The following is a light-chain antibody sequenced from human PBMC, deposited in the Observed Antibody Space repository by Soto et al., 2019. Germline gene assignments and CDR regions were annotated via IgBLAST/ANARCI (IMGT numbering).Light chain of an antibody. CDR1: QSSSSSN. Sequence: EIVLTQSPGTLSLSPGEIATLSCRASQSSSSSNLAWYQQKPGQAPRLLISDASTRATGIPARFSGSGSGTEFTLTISSLQSEDFAVYYCQQFNNWPRTFGQGTKVDIK. CDR2: DAS. V-gene: IGKV3-15*01. CDR3: QQFNNWPRT. J-gene: IGKJ1*01.